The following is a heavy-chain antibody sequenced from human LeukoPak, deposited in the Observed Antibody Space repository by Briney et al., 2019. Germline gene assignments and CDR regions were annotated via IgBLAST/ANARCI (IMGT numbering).Heavy chain of an antibody. CDR3: ARDSSGDFDY. CDR2: IIPILGIA. V-gene: IGHV1-69*04. J-gene: IGHJ4*02. CDR1: GGTFSSYA. D-gene: IGHD6-19*01. Sequence: ASVKVSCKASGGTFSSYAISWVRQAPGQGLEWMGRIIPILGIANYAQKFQGRVTITAGKSTSTAYMELSSLRSEDTAVYYCARDSSGDFDYWGQGTLVTVSS.